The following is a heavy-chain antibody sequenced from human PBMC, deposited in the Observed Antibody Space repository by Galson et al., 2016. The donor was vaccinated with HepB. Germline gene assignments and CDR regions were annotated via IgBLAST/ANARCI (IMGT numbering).Heavy chain of an antibody. Sequence: LSLTCGVSGGSISSSNWWTWVRQPPGKGLEWIGGIYHSGSTHYNPSLKSRVTISVDKSKNQFSLNLSSVTAADTAVYFCACATYCGGDCYSLDYWGLGTLVAVSS. CDR2: IYHSGST. V-gene: IGHV4-4*01. D-gene: IGHD2-21*02. CDR3: ACATYCGGDCYSLDY. CDR1: GGSISSSNW. J-gene: IGHJ4*02.